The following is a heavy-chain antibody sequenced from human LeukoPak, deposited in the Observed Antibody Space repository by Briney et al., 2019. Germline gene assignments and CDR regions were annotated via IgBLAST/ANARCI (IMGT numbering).Heavy chain of an antibody. CDR2: ISGSGGST. D-gene: IGHD3-22*01. CDR1: GFTFSSYA. Sequence: GGSLRLSCAASGFTFSSYAMSWVRQAPGKGLEGCSAISGSGGSTYYADSGKGRFTISRDNSKNTLYLQMNSLRAEDTAVYYCASKDPYDSRAYLLAYWGQGTLVTVSS. J-gene: IGHJ4*02. CDR3: ASKDPYDSRAYLLAY. V-gene: IGHV3-23*01.